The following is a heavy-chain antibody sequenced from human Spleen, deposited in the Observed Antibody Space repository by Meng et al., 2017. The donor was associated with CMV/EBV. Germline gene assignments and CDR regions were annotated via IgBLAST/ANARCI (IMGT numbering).Heavy chain of an antibody. CDR1: GGTFSSYA. J-gene: IGHJ4*02. Sequence: ASVKVSCKASGGTFSSYAISWVRQAPGQGLEWMGIINPSGGSTSYAQKFQGRVTMTRDTSTSTVYMELSSLRSEDTAVYYCARDRYYDFWSGYLSIDYWGQGTLVTVSS. V-gene: IGHV1-46*01. D-gene: IGHD3-3*01. CDR3: ARDRYYDFWSGYLSIDY. CDR2: INPSGGST.